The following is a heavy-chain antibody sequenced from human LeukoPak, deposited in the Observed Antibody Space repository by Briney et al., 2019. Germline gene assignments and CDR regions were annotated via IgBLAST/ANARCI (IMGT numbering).Heavy chain of an antibody. J-gene: IGHJ5*02. D-gene: IGHD2-2*01. CDR3: ARQKYQLLWGGWFDP. V-gene: IGHV4-31*03. CDR1: GGSISSGGYY. CDR2: IYYSGST. Sequence: SETLSLTCTVSGGSISSGGYYWSWIRQHPGKGLEWIGYIYYSGSTYYNPSLKSRVTISVDTSKNQFSLKLSSVTAADTAVYYCARQKYQLLWGGWFDPWGQGTLVTVSS.